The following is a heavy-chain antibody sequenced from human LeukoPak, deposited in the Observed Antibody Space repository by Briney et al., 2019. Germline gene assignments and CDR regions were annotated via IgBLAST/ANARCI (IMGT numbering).Heavy chain of an antibody. Sequence: GASVKVSCKASGYTFTSYGISWVRQAPGQGLEWMGWISAYNGNTNYAQKLQGRVTMTTDTSTSTAYMELRSLRSDDTAVYYCARVDCSSTSCYLFDYWGQGTLVTVSS. CDR1: GYTFTSYG. CDR3: ARVDCSSTSCYLFDY. D-gene: IGHD2-2*01. J-gene: IGHJ4*02. CDR2: ISAYNGNT. V-gene: IGHV1-18*01.